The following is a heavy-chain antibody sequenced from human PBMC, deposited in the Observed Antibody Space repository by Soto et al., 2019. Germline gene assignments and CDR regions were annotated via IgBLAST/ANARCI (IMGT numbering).Heavy chain of an antibody. CDR1: GFTFSSYA. D-gene: IGHD3-3*01. J-gene: IGHJ6*02. V-gene: IGHV3-30-3*01. CDR2: ISYDGSNK. Sequence: GGSLRLSCAASGFTFSSYAMHWVRQAPGKGLEWVAVISYDGSNKYYADSVKGRFTISRDNSKNTLYLQMNSLRAEDTAVYYCARDLNDFWSGYYHYYYGMDVWGQGTTVTVSS. CDR3: ARDLNDFWSGYYHYYYGMDV.